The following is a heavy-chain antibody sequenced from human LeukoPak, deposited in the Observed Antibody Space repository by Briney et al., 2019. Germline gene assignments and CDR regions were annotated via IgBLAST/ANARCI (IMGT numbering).Heavy chain of an antibody. J-gene: IGHJ4*02. CDR2: IYSSGNT. V-gene: IGHV4-39*01. Sequence: SETLSLTCTVSGDSINSGNFYWSWIRQSPGKGLEWIASIYSSGNTHSNPSLKSRVSISVDTSKNQVSLKLYSVTASDAAIYYCARHLSGTTMSHYFDFWGQGTLVTVSS. CDR3: ARHLSGTTMSHYFDF. D-gene: IGHD1-1*01. CDR1: GDSINSGNFY.